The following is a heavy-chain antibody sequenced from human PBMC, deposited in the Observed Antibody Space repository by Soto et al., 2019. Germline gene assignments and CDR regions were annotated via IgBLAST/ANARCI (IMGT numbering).Heavy chain of an antibody. CDR2: IKRDGSEK. CDR3: VRAAASYCTNDIGCAHFDS. J-gene: IGHJ4*02. D-gene: IGHD2-8*01. Sequence: GGSLRLSCAASGFVFGNFWMAWVRQSPGQGLEWVASIKRDGSEKYYLDSLRGRFSISRDNSKNSLYLDINNLRAEDTAFYYCVRAAASYCTNDIGCAHFDSWGKGTPVTVSS. CDR1: GFVFGNFW. V-gene: IGHV3-7*03.